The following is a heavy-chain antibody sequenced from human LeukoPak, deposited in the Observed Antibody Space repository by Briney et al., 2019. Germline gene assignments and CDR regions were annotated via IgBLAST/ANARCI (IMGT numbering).Heavy chain of an antibody. J-gene: IGHJ4*02. Sequence: SETLSLTCTVSGGSMRSHYWSWIRQPPGKGLEWIGYIYHSGSTYYNPSLKSRVTISVDRSKNQFSLKLSSVTAADTAVYYCARQSIAAAGDYWGQGTLVTVSS. CDR2: IYHSGST. CDR1: GGSMRSHY. CDR3: ARQSIAAAGDY. V-gene: IGHV4-59*11. D-gene: IGHD6-13*01.